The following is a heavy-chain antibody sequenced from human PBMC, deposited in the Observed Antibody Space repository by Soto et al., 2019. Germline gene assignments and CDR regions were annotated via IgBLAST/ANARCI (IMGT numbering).Heavy chain of an antibody. CDR3: ARSNGAMVRGVIWRFDP. D-gene: IGHD3-10*01. J-gene: IGHJ5*02. CDR1: GGSISSYY. CDR2: IYYSGST. Sequence: PSETLSLTCTVSGGSISSYYWSWIRQPPGKGLEWIGYIYYSGSTNYNPSLKSRVTISVDTSKNQFSLKLSSVTAADTAVYYCARSNGAMVRGVIWRFDPWGQGTLVTVSS. V-gene: IGHV4-59*01.